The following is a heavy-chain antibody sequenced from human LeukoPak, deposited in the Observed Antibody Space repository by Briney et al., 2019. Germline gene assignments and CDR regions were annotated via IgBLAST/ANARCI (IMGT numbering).Heavy chain of an antibody. J-gene: IGHJ4*02. Sequence: SETLSLTCAVYGGSFSGYYWNWIRQPPGKGLEWIGEINHSGSTNYNPSLKSRVTISINTSKNQFSLKLSSVTAADTAVYYCARRNGQDIVATFRRRYYFDYWGQGTLVTVSS. CDR2: INHSGST. D-gene: IGHD5-12*01. CDR3: ARRNGQDIVATFRRRYYFDY. V-gene: IGHV4-34*01. CDR1: GGSFSGYY.